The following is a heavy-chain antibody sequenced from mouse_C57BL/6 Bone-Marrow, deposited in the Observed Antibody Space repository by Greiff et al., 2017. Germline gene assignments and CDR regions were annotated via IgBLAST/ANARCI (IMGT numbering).Heavy chain of an antibody. J-gene: IGHJ2*01. V-gene: IGHV5-17*01. CDR1: GFTFSDYG. D-gene: IGHD3-1*01. CDR3: ARAQYWNFDY. Sequence: EVMLVESGGGLVKPGGSLKLSCAASGFTFSDYGIHWVRQAPEQGLEWVAYISSGSSTIYYADTVKGRFTISRDTAKNTLFMQMTSRRSEDTAMYYCARAQYWNFDYWGQGTTLTVSS. CDR2: ISSGSSTI.